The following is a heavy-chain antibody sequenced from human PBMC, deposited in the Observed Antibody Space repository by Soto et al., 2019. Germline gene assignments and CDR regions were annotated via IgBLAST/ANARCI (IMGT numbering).Heavy chain of an antibody. V-gene: IGHV4-34*01. J-gene: IGHJ5*02. CDR3: ARGYGLPADRSPQGDWFDP. Sequence: PSETLSLTCAVYGGSFSGYYWNYIRQPPGKGLEWIGEINHSGTTNYNPSFKSRVTISVGTSKNQFSLKLRSVTAADTAVYYCARGYGLPADRSPQGDWFDPWGQGTLVTVSS. CDR1: GGSFSGYY. CDR2: INHSGTT. D-gene: IGHD2-2*01.